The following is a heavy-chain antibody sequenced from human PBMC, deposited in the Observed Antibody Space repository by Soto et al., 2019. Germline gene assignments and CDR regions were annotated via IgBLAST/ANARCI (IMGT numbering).Heavy chain of an antibody. Sequence: SETLSLTCTVSGGSISSYYWSWIRQPPGKGLEWIGYIYYSGSTNYNPSLKSRVTISVDTSKNQFSLKLSSVTAADTAVYYCARAGGYDFFSPTPWFDPWGQGTLVTVSS. CDR2: IYYSGST. CDR1: GGSISSYY. CDR3: ARAGGYDFFSPTPWFDP. D-gene: IGHD3-3*01. V-gene: IGHV4-59*01. J-gene: IGHJ5*02.